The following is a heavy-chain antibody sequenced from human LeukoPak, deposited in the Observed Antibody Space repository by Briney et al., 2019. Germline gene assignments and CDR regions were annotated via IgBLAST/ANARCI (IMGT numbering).Heavy chain of an antibody. CDR2: IYPGDSDT. V-gene: IGHV5-51*01. CDR1: GYSFTNYW. CDR3: ARHRPYSSGWRHFDY. Sequence: GESLKISRKGSGYSFTNYWIGWLRQMPGKGLEWMGIIYPGDSDTRYSPSFQGQVTISADKSINTAYLQWSSLKASDTAMYYCARHRPYSSGWRHFDYWGQGTLVTVSS. J-gene: IGHJ4*02. D-gene: IGHD6-19*01.